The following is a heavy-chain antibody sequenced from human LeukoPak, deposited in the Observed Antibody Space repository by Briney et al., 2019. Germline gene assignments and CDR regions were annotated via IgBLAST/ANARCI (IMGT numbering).Heavy chain of an antibody. CDR1: GGSISSYY. CDR3: ARVKVVPSAMYDY. V-gene: IGHV4-59*01. D-gene: IGHD2-2*01. J-gene: IGHJ4*02. Sequence: SETLSLTCTVSGGSISSYYWSWLRQPPGKGLVGIGYIYYSGSTNYNPSLKSRVTISVDTSKNQFSLKLSSVTAADTAVYYCARVKVVPSAMYDYWGQGTLVTVSS. CDR2: IYYSGST.